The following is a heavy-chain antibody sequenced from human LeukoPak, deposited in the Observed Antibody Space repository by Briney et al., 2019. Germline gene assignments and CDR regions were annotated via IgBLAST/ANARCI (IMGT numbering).Heavy chain of an antibody. CDR1: GFTFDNYR. D-gene: IGHD1-14*01. V-gene: IGHV3-23*01. CDR2: VNSYGGNT. Sequence: GGSLRLSCAASGFTFDNYRMSWVRQAPGKGLEWVSTVNSYGGNTYYADSVKGRFTISRDNSKSTLILQMNSLRVEDTALYYCTKRVKYGGTWDHFALGGQGTVDSVSS. J-gene: IGHJ4*02. CDR3: TKRVKYGGTWDHFAL.